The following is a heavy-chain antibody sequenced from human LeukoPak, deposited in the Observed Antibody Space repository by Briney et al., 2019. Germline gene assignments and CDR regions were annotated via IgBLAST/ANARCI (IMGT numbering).Heavy chain of an antibody. CDR2: ITSSSSYI. Sequence: GGALRLSCAASGFTFSSYIMNWVGQAPGKGVEGVSSITSSSSYIYYADSVKGRFTISRENAKNSLYLQMNRLRAEVTAVYYCARHVVALGFYYWGQGTLVTVSS. CDR3: ARHVVALGFYY. CDR1: GFTFSSYI. J-gene: IGHJ4*02. D-gene: IGHD3-22*01. V-gene: IGHV3-21*04.